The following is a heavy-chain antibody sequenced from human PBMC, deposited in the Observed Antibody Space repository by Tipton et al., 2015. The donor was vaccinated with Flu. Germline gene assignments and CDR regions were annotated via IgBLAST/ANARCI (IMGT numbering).Heavy chain of an antibody. CDR1: SGSIRSTNYF. D-gene: IGHD3-3*01. V-gene: IGHV4-39*07. CDR3: VRVQYDFWSGHSFNYYYYMDV. J-gene: IGHJ6*03. CDR2: IFPSGTT. Sequence: GLVKPSETLSLTCTVSSGSIRSTNYFCAWIRQPPGKRLELIGSIFPSGTTYYNPSLKSRVTISVDTSKSQFSLKVTSVTAADTAVYYCVRVQYDFWSGHSFNYYYYMDVWGKGTTVTVSS.